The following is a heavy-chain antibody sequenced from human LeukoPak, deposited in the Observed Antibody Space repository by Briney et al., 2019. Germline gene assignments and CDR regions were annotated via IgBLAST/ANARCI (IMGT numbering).Heavy chain of an antibody. J-gene: IGHJ4*02. CDR3: ARDGWYSGYDFDY. CDR1: RFTFSSYN. V-gene: IGHV3-48*04. Sequence: GGSLRLSCAASRFTFSSYNMNWVRQAPGKGLEWVSYISTRSSTMYYADPVKGRFTISRDNAKNSLYLQMNSLRAEDTAVYCCARDGWYSGYDFDYWGQGTLVTVSS. CDR2: ISTRSSTM. D-gene: IGHD5-12*01.